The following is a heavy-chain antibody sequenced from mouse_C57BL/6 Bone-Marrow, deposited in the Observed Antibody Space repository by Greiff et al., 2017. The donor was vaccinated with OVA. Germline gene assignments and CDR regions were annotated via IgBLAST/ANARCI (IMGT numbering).Heavy chain of an antibody. D-gene: IGHD1-1*01. CDR3: AVLYGSSSWFAY. J-gene: IGHJ3*01. CDR2: IDPANGNT. Sequence: VQLKESVAELVRPGASVKLSCTASGFNIKNTYMHWVKQRPEQGLEWIGRIDPANGNTKYAPKFQGKATITADTSSNTAYLQLSSLTSEDTAIYYCAVLYGSSSWFAYWGQGTLVTVSA. CDR1: GFNIKNTY. V-gene: IGHV14-3*01.